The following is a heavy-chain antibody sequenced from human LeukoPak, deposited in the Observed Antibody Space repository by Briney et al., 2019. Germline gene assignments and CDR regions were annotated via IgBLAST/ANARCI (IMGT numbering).Heavy chain of an antibody. CDR2: IYHSGST. J-gene: IGHJ6*03. D-gene: IGHD3-10*01. Sequence: SGTLSLTCAVSGGSISSSNWWSWVRQPPGKGLEWIGEIYHSGSTNYNPSLKSRVTISVDTSKNQFSLKLSPVTAADTAVYYCARRLGRKFGERFYYYHYLDVWGKGTTVTISS. CDR1: GGSISSSNW. V-gene: IGHV4-4*02. CDR3: ARRLGRKFGERFYYYHYLDV.